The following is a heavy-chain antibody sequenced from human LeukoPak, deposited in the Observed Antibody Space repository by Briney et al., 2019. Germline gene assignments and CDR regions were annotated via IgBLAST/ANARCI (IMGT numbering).Heavy chain of an antibody. CDR2: IYSGGST. J-gene: IGHJ3*01. Sequence: PGGSLRLSCAASGFTVSSKYMSWVRDAPGKGLEGLSVIYSGGSTYYAHPVKGRFTISRDNSKNTLYLQMNSLRAEDTAVYYCARVGLFGSCWSDDAFDVWGQGTMVTVSS. CDR3: ARVGLFGSCWSDDAFDV. CDR1: GFTVSSKY. D-gene: IGHD6-13*01. V-gene: IGHV3-53*01.